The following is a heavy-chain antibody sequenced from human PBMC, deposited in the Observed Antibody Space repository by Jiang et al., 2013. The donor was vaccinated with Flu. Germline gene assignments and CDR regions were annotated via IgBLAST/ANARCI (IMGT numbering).Heavy chain of an antibody. CDR2: IYSDGST. CDR1: GFTVRTDY. V-gene: IGHV3-53*01. D-gene: IGHD7-27*01. CDR3: ARALTWGKYGSNLYYFDY. J-gene: IGHJ4*02. Sequence: QLVESGGGLIQPGGSLRLSCAASGFTVRTDYMSWVRQAPGKGLEWVSVIYSDGSTYYGDSVEGRFTISRDNSKNALFLQMNSLRDDDTAVYYCARALTWGKYGSNLYYFDYWGQGTLVTVSS.